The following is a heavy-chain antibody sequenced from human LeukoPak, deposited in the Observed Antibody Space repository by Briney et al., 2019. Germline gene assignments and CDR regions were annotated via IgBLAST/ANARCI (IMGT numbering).Heavy chain of an antibody. CDR3: ARDWLAGNPYHTFDL. D-gene: IGHD3-22*01. J-gene: IGHJ3*01. V-gene: IGHV3-11*01. CDR2: ISRSGSTI. CDR1: GFTFSDYY. Sequence: GGSLRLSCAASGFTFSDYYMSWIRQAPGKGLEWVSYISRSGSTIYYADSVKGRFTISRDNAKNSLYLQMNSLRAEDTAVYYCARDWLAGNPYHTFDLWGKGTMVTVSS.